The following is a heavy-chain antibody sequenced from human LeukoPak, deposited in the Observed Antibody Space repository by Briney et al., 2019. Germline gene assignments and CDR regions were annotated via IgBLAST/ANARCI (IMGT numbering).Heavy chain of an antibody. CDR1: GFTFNSYW. D-gene: IGHD5-24*01. CDR2: VNSDGSST. CDR3: ARGTEMATFHY. J-gene: IGHJ4*02. V-gene: IGHV3-74*01. Sequence: GGSLRLYCAASGFTFNSYWLLWLGPAPGKGLVGVSRVNSDGSSTSYADSVEGRFTISRDNDNYTLYRQMNSLRAEDTAVYYCARGTEMATFHYWGQGTLVTVSS.